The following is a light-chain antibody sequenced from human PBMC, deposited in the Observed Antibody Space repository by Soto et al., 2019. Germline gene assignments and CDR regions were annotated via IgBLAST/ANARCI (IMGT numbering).Light chain of an antibody. J-gene: IGKJ4*01. CDR3: QQYDERPLT. CDR1: RGIRNY. Sequence: IQMKISPSALSASVTDRVTITCQASRGIRNYLNWYQQKPGRAPKLLIYDASNLEAGVPSRFSGSGSGRLFTFTSSSLQPEDIASCYCQQYDERPLTIRGGTKVDIK. CDR2: DAS. V-gene: IGKV1-33*01.